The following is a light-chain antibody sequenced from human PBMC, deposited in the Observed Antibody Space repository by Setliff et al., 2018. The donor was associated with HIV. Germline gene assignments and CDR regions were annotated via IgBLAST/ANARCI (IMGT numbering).Light chain of an antibody. CDR3: CSYAGSFYV. CDR1: SSDVGGYNY. J-gene: IGLJ1*01. V-gene: IGLV2-11*01. Sequence: QSALAQPRSVSGSPGQSVTISCTGTSSDVGGYNYVSWYHQHPGKAPKLMIYDVSQRPSGVPDRFSGSKSGNTASLTISGLQAEDEADYYCCSYAGSFYVFGTGTKVT. CDR2: DVS.